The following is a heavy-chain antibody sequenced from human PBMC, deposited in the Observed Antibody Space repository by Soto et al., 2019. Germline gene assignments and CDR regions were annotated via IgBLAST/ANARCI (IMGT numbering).Heavy chain of an antibody. D-gene: IGHD4-17*01. V-gene: IGHV3-23*01. CDR1: GFTFSSYA. CDR3: ARHTTVVTPDYSYGMEV. Sequence: PGWSLRLSCAASGFTFSSYAMSLVRQAPGKGLEWVSAISGSGGSTYYADSVKGRFTISRDNSKNTLYLQMNSLRAEDTAVYYCARHTTVVTPDYSYGMEVWGEGTKVTVS. CDR2: ISGSGGST. J-gene: IGHJ6*02.